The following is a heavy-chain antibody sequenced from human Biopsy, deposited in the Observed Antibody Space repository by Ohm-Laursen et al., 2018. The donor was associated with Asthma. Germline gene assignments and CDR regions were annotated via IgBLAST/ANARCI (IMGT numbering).Heavy chain of an antibody. D-gene: IGHD6-13*01. CDR1: GRHFGSYN. J-gene: IGHJ4*02. CDR2: ITFDGSTQ. Sequence: SLRLSCAASGRHFGSYNMHWARQAPGKGLEWVAVITFDGSTQHYGDSVKGRFTISRDNSKNMLFLQMNSLRAEDTAVYYCLRDTLGYYFDYWGQGTLVTVSS. CDR3: LRDTLGYYFDY. V-gene: IGHV3-30-3*01.